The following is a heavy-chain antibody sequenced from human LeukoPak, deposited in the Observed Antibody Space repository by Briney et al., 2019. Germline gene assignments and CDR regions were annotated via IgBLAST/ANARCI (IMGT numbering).Heavy chain of an antibody. V-gene: IGHV5-10-1*04. CDR1: GFSFTTYW. D-gene: IGHD3-16*01. CDR3: ARKFVSYYYGMDV. CDR2: IDPSDSYT. J-gene: IGHJ6*02. Sequence: HGESLKISCKGSGFSFTTYWIVWVRQMPGKGLEWMGRIDPSDSYTNYSPSFQGQVTISADKSISTAYLQWSSLKASDTAMYYCARKFVSYYYGMDVWGQGTTVTVSS.